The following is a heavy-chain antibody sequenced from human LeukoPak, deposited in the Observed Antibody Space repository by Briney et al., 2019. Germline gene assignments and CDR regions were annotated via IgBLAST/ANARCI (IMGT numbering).Heavy chain of an antibody. CDR2: IFPSGGEI. CDR1: GFTFSTFA. Sequence: GGSLRLSCAASGFTFSTFAMIWVRQPPGKGLEWVSSIFPSGGEIHYADSVKGRFTISRDNSKNTVYLQMNSLRAEDTAVYYCATFQYAGNAGGSVGYWGQGTLVTVSS. V-gene: IGHV3-23*01. CDR3: ATFQYAGNAGGSVGY. J-gene: IGHJ4*02. D-gene: IGHD4-23*01.